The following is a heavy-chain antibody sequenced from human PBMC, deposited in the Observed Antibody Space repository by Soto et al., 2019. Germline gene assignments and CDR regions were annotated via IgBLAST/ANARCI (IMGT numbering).Heavy chain of an antibody. CDR3: ARGSRIRSYYYYYGMDV. CDR1: GGSFSGYY. CDR2: INHSGST. J-gene: IGHJ6*02. Sequence: PSETLSLTCAVYGGSFSGYYWSWIRQPPGKGLEWIGEINHSGSTNYNPSLKSRVTISVDTSKNQFSLKLSSVTAADTAVYYCARGSRIRSYYYYYGMDVWGQGTTVTV. V-gene: IGHV4-34*01.